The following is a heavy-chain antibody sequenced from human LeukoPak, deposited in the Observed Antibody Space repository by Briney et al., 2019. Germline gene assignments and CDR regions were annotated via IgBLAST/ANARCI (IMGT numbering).Heavy chain of an antibody. CDR1: GFIFSSYA. CDR2: ISPTYTI. CDR3: ARDHDWGFDY. D-gene: IGHD2-21*01. Sequence: GGSLRLSCAASGFIFSSYAMNWVRQAPGKGLEWISYISPTYTIYYSDSVRGRFTISRDNAKNSLFLQMNGLRDEDTAVYFCARDHDWGFDYWGPGTLVAVSS. J-gene: IGHJ4*02. V-gene: IGHV3-48*02.